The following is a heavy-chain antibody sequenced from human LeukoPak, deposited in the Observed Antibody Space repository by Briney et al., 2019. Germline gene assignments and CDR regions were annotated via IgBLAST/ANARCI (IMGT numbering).Heavy chain of an antibody. D-gene: IGHD3-22*01. CDR3: ARDSRAVYYYDSSGYFEY. J-gene: IGHJ4*02. CDR1: GFTFSSYA. Sequence: GGSLRLSCAASGFTFSSYAMHWVRQAPGKGLEWVAVISHDGSNKYDADSVKGRFTISRDNSKNTLYLQMNSLRAEDTAVYYCARDSRAVYYYDSSGYFEYWGQGTLVTVSS. CDR2: ISHDGSNK. V-gene: IGHV3-30*04.